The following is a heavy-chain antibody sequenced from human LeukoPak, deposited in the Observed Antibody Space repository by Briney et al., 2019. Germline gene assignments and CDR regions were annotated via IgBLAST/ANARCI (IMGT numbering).Heavy chain of an antibody. J-gene: IGHJ4*02. D-gene: IGHD6-19*01. CDR1: GGSFSDYY. CDR3: ARGYSSGRYQVDY. V-gene: IGHV4-34*01. Sequence: SETLSLTCAVYGGSFSDYYWSWIRQPPGKGLEWIGEINHSGNTNYNPSLKSRVTISVDTSKNQFSLKLSSVTAADTAVYYCARGYSSGRYQVDYWGQGTLVTVSS. CDR2: INHSGNT.